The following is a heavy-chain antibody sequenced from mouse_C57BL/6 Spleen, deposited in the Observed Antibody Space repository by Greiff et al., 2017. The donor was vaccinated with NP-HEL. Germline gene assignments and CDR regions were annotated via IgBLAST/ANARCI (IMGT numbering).Heavy chain of an antibody. Sequence: VKLMESGAELVKPGASVKISCKASGYAFSSYWMNWVKQRPGKGLEWIGQIYPGDGDTNYNGKFKGKATLTADKSSSTAYMQLSSLTSEDSAVYFCARGGWKKDFDYWGQGTTLTVSS. J-gene: IGHJ2*01. D-gene: IGHD3-3*01. CDR1: GYAFSSYW. CDR2: IYPGDGDT. CDR3: ARGGWKKDFDY. V-gene: IGHV1-80*01.